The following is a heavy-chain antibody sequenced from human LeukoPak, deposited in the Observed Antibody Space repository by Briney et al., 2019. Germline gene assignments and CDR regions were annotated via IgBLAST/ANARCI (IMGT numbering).Heavy chain of an antibody. CDR1: GDSISSSNW. CDR2: IYHSGST. Sequence: SGTLSLTCAVSGDSISSSNWWSWVRQPPGKGLEWIGEIYHSGSTNYNPSLKSRVTISVDKSKNQFSLNLSSVTAADTAVYYCARGGIAALDWYFDLWGRGTLVTVSS. CDR3: ARGGIAALDWYFDL. V-gene: IGHV4-4*02. J-gene: IGHJ2*01. D-gene: IGHD6-13*01.